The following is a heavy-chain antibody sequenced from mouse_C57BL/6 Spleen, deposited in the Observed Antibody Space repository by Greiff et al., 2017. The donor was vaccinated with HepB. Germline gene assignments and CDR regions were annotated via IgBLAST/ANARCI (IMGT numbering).Heavy chain of an antibody. V-gene: IGHV5-16*01. CDR3: ARDLGTTVRYFDV. CDR2: INYDGSST. CDR1: GFTFSDYY. Sequence: EVQVVESEGGLVQPGSSMKLSCTASGFTFSDYYMAWVRQVPEKGLEWVANINYDGSSTYYLDSLKSRFIISRDNAKNILYLQMSSLKSEDTATYDCARDLGTTVRYFDVWGTGTTVTVSS. D-gene: IGHD1-1*01. J-gene: IGHJ1*03.